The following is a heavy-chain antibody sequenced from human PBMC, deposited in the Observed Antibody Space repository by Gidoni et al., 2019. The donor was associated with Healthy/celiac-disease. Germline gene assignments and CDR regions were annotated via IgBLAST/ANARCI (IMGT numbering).Heavy chain of an antibody. D-gene: IGHD6-13*01. Sequence: QVQLVQSGAEVKKPGASVKVSCKASGYTFTGYYMHWVRQAPGQGLEWMGWINPNSGGTNYAQKFQGRVTMTRDTSISTAYMELSRLRSDDTAVYYCARVKGYSSSWYSRAYYFDYWGQGTLVTVSS. V-gene: IGHV1-2*02. CDR2: INPNSGGT. CDR1: GYTFTGYY. CDR3: ARVKGYSSSWYSRAYYFDY. J-gene: IGHJ4*02.